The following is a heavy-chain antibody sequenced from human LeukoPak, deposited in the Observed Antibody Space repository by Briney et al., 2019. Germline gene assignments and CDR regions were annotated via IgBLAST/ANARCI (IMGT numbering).Heavy chain of an antibody. Sequence: EASVKVSCKTSGYTFTANYMQWVRQAPGQGLEWMGWINPNSGGTRYARKFQGRVTMTRDTSISTAYMELSRLRSDDTAVYYCARYRCKTTSGCEDTDALDMWGQGTMVTVSS. CDR3: ARYRCKTTSGCEDTDALDM. CDR1: GYTFTANY. V-gene: IGHV1-2*02. CDR2: INPNSGGT. J-gene: IGHJ3*02. D-gene: IGHD2/OR15-2a*01.